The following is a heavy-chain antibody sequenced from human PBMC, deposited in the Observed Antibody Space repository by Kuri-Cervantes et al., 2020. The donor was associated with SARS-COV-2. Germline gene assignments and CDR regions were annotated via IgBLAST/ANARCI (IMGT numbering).Heavy chain of an antibody. D-gene: IGHD3-16*01. V-gene: IGHV3-30-3*02. CDR2: ISYDGSNK. CDR3: AKDNPLYY. J-gene: IGHJ4*02. CDR1: GFTFSSYA. Sequence: GGSLRPSCAASGFTFSSYAMHWVRQAPGKGLEWVAVISYDGSNKYYADSVKGRFTISRDNSKNTLYLQMNSLRAEDTAVYYCAKDNPLYYWGQGTLVTVSS.